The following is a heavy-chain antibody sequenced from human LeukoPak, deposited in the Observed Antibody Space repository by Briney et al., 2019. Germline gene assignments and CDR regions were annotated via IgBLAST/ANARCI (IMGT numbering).Heavy chain of an antibody. D-gene: IGHD2-2*01. CDR1: GFTFSNYA. CDR3: AKPKDTAVGRYFDY. CDR2: ISASGGST. V-gene: IGHV3-23*01. J-gene: IGHJ4*02. Sequence: GGSLRLSCAASGFTFSNYAMSWIRQAPGKGLEWVSAISASGGSTYYADSVKGRFTISRDNSKNTLYLQMNSLRAEDTAVYYCAKPKDTAVGRYFDYWGQGTLVTVSS.